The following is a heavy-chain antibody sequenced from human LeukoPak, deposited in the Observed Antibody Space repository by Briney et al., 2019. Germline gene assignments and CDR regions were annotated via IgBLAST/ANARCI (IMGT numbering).Heavy chain of an antibody. CDR3: AKDFYVGPVLARYFDY. CDR2: IWYDGSYK. D-gene: IGHD2-8*02. J-gene: IGHJ4*02. CDR1: GFTFSNCG. V-gene: IGHV3-33*06. Sequence: GRSLRLSCAASGFTFSNCGMHWVRQAPGKGLEWVAVIWYDGSYKYYADSVKGRFTISRDNSKNTLCLQMNSLRAEDTAVYYCAKDFYVGPVLARYFDYWGQGTLVTVSS.